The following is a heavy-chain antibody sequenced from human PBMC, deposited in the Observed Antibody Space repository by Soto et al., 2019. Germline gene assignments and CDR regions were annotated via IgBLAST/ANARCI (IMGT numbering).Heavy chain of an antibody. CDR1: DDSISSSY. Sequence: QVQLQESGPRLVKPSETMSLTCSVSDDSISSSYWSFIRQFAGRGLEWILRVHTSGDRKSNPSIKRRVALSDDAPNNQVTLTLTSVTAAYTAVYFCARERECSYYYDRCETYYVCAFDVWGQGTMGSVSS. CDR3: ARERECSYYYDRCETYYVCAFDV. D-gene: IGHD3-22*01. V-gene: IGHV4-4*07. CDR2: VHTSGDR. J-gene: IGHJ3*01.